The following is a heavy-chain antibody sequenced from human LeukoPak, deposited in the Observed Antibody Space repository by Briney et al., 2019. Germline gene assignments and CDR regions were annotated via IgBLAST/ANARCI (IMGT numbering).Heavy chain of an antibody. CDR1: GFTFSSYN. J-gene: IGHJ3*01. V-gene: IGHV3-23*01. Sequence: GGSLRLSYAASGFTFSSYNMNWVRQAPERGLEWVSAIHGSGGGTFYADSVKGRFTISRDNSKNTLYLQMNSLRAEDTAVYYCARDPNGDYIGAFDFRGQGTMVTVSS. D-gene: IGHD4-17*01. CDR2: IHGSGGGT. CDR3: ARDPNGDYIGAFDF.